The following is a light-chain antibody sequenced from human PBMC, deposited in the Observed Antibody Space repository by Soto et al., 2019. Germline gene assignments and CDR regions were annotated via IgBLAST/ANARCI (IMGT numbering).Light chain of an antibody. V-gene: IGLV2-14*01. J-gene: IGLJ2*01. CDR2: EVS. CDR1: SSDVGGYTY. CDR3: SSCASSSTLVV. Sequence: QSALTQPASVSGSPGQSITISCTGTSSDVGGYTYVSWYQQHPGKAPKLMIYEVSNRPSGVSNRLSGSKSGNTASLTISGLQAEDEADYYCSSCASSSTLVVFGGGTKLTVL.